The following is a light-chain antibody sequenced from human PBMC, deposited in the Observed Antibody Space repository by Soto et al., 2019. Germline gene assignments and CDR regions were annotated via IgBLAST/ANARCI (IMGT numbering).Light chain of an antibody. V-gene: IGLV1-40*01. Sequence: QPVLTQPPSVSEAPGQRVTISCTGSSSNIGAGYDVHWYQQLPGTAPKLLIYGDNNRPSGVPDRFSGSKSGASASLAITGLQVEDESDYYCQSYDSSLSGWVFGGGTKLTVL. CDR1: SSNIGAGYD. J-gene: IGLJ2*01. CDR3: QSYDSSLSGWV. CDR2: GDN.